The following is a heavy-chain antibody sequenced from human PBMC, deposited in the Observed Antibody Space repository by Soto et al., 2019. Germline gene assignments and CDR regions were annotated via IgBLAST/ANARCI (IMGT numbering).Heavy chain of an antibody. J-gene: IGHJ4*02. D-gene: IGHD6-19*01. Sequence: QLQLQESGPGLVKPSETLFLTCTVSGGSISSRSYFWGWIRQPPGKGLEWIGSVSYNVRTYYNPSLKSRLTMSVDTSKNQFFLKLSSVNPADTAVYYCARQAVDEGYSSGWYFDSWGQGTLVTVSS. CDR1: GGSISSRSYF. CDR3: ARQAVDEGYSSGWYFDS. CDR2: VSYNVRT. V-gene: IGHV4-39*01.